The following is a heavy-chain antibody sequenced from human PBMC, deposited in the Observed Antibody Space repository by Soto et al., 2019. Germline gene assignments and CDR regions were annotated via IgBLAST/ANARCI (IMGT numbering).Heavy chain of an antibody. J-gene: IGHJ5*02. D-gene: IGHD3-22*01. CDR1: GYTFTSYA. CDR3: ARDRGPSSGYYPYWFDP. V-gene: IGHV1-69*13. Sequence: SVKVSCKASGYTFTSYAISWVRQAPGQGLEWMGEIIPMFGTANYAQNFQGRVTITADESTSTAYMELSSLRSEDTAVYYCARDRGPSSGYYPYWFDPWGQGTLVTVSS. CDR2: IIPMFGTA.